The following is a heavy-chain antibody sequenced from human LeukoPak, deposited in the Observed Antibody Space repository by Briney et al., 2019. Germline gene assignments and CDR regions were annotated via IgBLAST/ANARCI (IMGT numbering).Heavy chain of an antibody. CDR1: GGSISSGGYY. D-gene: IGHD1-1*01. CDR2: IYYSGST. Sequence: SETLSLTCTVSGGSISSGGYYWSWIRQHPGKGLEWIGYIYYSGSTYYNPSLKSRVTISVGTSKNQFSLKLSSVTAADTAVYYCAKGERGWSALYYYYYGMDVWGQGTTVTVSS. J-gene: IGHJ6*02. V-gene: IGHV4-31*03. CDR3: AKGERGWSALYYYYYGMDV.